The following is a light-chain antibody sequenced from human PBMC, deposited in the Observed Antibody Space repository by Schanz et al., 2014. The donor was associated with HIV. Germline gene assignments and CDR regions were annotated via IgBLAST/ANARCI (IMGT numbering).Light chain of an antibody. J-gene: IGLJ3*02. CDR1: TSDVGSYNL. Sequence: QSALTQPPSASGSPGQSVTISCTGTTSDVGSYNLLSWYQQHPGKAPKLMIYEVSKRPSGISNRFSGSKSANTASLTISGLQAEDEADYYCGSYTSSNTPWMFGGGTKLTVL. CDR2: EVS. V-gene: IGLV2-14*02. CDR3: GSYTSSNTPWM.